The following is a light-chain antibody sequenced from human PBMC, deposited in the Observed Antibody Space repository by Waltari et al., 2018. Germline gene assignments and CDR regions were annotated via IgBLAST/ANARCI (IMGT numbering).Light chain of an antibody. CDR2: GAS. V-gene: IGKV3-20*01. CDR1: QSVTSSH. Sequence: ETVLTQSPGTLSLSPGARATLSCRASQSVTSSHLAWYQQKPGQAPRLLNYGASSRATGIPDRFSGSGSGTDFTLTITRLEPEDFAVYYCQQYGNSPRTFGQGTEVEIK. J-gene: IGKJ1*01. CDR3: QQYGNSPRT.